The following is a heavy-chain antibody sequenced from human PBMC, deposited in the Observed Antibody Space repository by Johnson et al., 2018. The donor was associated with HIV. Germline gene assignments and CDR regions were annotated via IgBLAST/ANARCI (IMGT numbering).Heavy chain of an antibody. J-gene: IGHJ3*02. D-gene: IGHD6-13*01. V-gene: IGHV3-53*05. CDR3: ARENSSWYRGGAFDI. Sequence: YSGGSTYYADSVKGRFTISRDNSKNTLCLQMNSLRAEDTAVYYCARENSSWYRGGAFDIWGQGTMVTVSS. CDR2: YSGGST.